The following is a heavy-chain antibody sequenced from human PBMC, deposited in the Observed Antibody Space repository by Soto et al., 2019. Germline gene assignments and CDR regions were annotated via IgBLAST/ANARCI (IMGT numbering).Heavy chain of an antibody. V-gene: IGHV4-31*03. CDR3: AADVGGYIYSLARH. D-gene: IGHD4-4*01. CDR1: GGSISSGGYY. J-gene: IGHJ4*02. CDR2: IYYSGST. Sequence: PSETLSLTCTVSGGSISSGGYYWSWIRQHPGKGLEWIGYIYYSGSTYYNPSLKSRVTISVDTSKNQFSLKLSSVTAADTAVYYCAADVGGYIYSLARHCGPGTLVTVS.